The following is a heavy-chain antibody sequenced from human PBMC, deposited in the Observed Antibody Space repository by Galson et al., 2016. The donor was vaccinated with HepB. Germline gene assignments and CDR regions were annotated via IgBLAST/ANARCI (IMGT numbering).Heavy chain of an antibody. CDR1: GYTFTSYY. Sequence: SVKVSCKASGYTFTSYYMHWVRQAPGQGLEWMGIINPSGGTTSYAQKFQGRVTMTRDTSTSTVYMELSSLRSEDTAVYYCARDRGDYYGSSGYYYDAFDFWGQGTMVTVSS. J-gene: IGHJ3*01. CDR3: ARDRGDYYGSSGYYYDAFDF. V-gene: IGHV1-46*01. D-gene: IGHD3-22*01. CDR2: INPSGGTT.